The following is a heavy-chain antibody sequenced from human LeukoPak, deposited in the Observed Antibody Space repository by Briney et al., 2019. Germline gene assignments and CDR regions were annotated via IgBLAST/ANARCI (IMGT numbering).Heavy chain of an antibody. V-gene: IGHV3-74*01. D-gene: IGHD1-1*01. CDR3: ARDPNHGNLDYYYYYGMDV. CDR2: INGDGSST. CDR1: GFTFSRFW. J-gene: IGHJ6*02. Sequence: GGSLRLSCATSGFTFSRFWMHWVRQAPGKGLVWVSRINGDGSSTNYADSVKGRFTISRDNAKNTLYLQMNSLRAEDTAVYYCARDPNHGNLDYYYYYGMDVWGQGTTVTVSS.